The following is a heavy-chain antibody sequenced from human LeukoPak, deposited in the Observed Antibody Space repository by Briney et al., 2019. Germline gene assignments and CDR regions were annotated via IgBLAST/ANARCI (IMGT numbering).Heavy chain of an antibody. CDR1: GFTLRSYD. V-gene: IGHV3-23*01. J-gene: IGHJ4*02. D-gene: IGHD5-12*01. CDR2: TSGSGVNS. Sequence: GGSPGLPWAASGFTLRSYDMSWVRRAPGKGLEWVAATSGSGVNSYYADSVRGRFTISRDNSQNTLYLQMDSLRAEDTALYYCAKEYSGYDFDYWGQGTLVTVSS. CDR3: AKEYSGYDFDY.